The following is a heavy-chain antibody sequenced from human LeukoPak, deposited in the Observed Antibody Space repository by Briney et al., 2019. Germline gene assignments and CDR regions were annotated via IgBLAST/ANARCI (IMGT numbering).Heavy chain of an antibody. CDR3: ARQTRAYYDFWSGQYYFDY. V-gene: IGHV1-24*01. D-gene: IGHD3-3*01. CDR2: FDPEDGET. CDR1: GYTLTELS. J-gene: IGHJ4*02. Sequence: ASVKVSCKVSGYTLTELSMHWVRQAPGKGLEWMGGFDPEDGETIYAQKFQGRVTMTEDTSTDTAYMELSSLKASDTAMYYCARQTRAYYDFWSGQYYFDYWGQGTLVTVSS.